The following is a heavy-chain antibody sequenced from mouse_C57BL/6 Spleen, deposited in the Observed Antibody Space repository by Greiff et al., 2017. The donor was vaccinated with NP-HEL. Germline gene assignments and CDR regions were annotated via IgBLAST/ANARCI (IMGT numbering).Heavy chain of an antibody. Sequence: EVQLQQSGPELVKPGASVKISCKASGYTFTDYYMNWVKQSHGKSLEWIGDINPNNGGTSYNQKFKGKATLTVDKSSSTAYMELRSLTSEDSAVYYCARNYYGSRGYFDVWGTGTTVTVSS. D-gene: IGHD1-1*01. CDR2: INPNNGGT. J-gene: IGHJ1*03. CDR1: GYTFTDYY. V-gene: IGHV1-26*01. CDR3: ARNYYGSRGYFDV.